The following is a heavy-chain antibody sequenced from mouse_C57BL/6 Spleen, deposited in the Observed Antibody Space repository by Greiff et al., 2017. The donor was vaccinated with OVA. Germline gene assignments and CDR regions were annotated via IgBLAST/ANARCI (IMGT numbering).Heavy chain of an antibody. CDR1: GYTFTSYW. Sequence: VQLQQPGAELVKPGASVKMSCKASGYTFTSYWITGVKQRTGQGLEWIGDIYPGSGSTNYTEKFKCKATLTVDTSSRPPYILLSSLTSEHSAVFYRTRDDNSRIADWGQGTLVTVSA. CDR2: IYPGSGST. D-gene: IGHD1-3*01. CDR3: TRDDNSRIAD. J-gene: IGHJ3*01. V-gene: IGHV1-55*01.